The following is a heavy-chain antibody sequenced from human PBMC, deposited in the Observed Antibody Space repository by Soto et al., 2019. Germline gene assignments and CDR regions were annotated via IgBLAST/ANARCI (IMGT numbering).Heavy chain of an antibody. D-gene: IGHD3-22*01. J-gene: IGHJ6*02. CDR1: GFTFDDYA. Sequence: EVQLVESGGGLVQPGRSLRLSCAASGFTFDDYAMHWVRQAPGKGLEWVSGINWNSDTIVYADSVKGRFTISRDNAKNSLYLQMNSLRTEDTAFYYCAKDLYDNSGSRYFYAMDIWGQGTTVTVSS. CDR2: INWNSDTI. CDR3: AKDLYDNSGSRYFYAMDI. V-gene: IGHV3-9*01.